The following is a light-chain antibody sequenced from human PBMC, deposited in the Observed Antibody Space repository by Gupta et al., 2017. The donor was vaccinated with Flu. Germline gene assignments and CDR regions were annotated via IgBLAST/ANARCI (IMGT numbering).Light chain of an antibody. J-gene: IGLJ1*01. CDR2: QDD. V-gene: IGLV3-1*01. CDR1: KLGDKY. CDR3: QAWVSNTGI. Sequence: SYELTQPPSVSVSPGQTASITCSGDKLGDKYACWYQQKPGQSPILVIYQDDKRPSGIPERFSGSNSGNTATLTISGTQARDEADYYCQAWVSNTGIFGTGTKVTVL.